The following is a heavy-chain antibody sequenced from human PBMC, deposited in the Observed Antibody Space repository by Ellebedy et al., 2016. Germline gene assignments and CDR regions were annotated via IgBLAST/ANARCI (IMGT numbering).Heavy chain of an antibody. CDR1: GGTFSTYA. CDR2: IIPIFGPA. V-gene: IGHV1-69*13. CDR3: ARARQRPKKINYFDY. J-gene: IGHJ4*02. Sequence: ASVKVSCKTSGGTFSTYATSWVRQAPGQGLEWMGGIIPIFGPANYAQKFQGRVTITADESTSTAYMELSSLTSDDTAVYYCARARQRPKKINYFDYWGQGTLVTVSS.